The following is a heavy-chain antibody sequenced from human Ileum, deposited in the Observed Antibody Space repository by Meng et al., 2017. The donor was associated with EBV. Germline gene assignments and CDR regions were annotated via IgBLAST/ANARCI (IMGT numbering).Heavy chain of an antibody. CDR2: ISSTGSTT. D-gene: IGHD6-13*01. Sequence: VPPVASGGGLVKPGGAPRLSCAASGFTFSNYYMNWIRQAPGKGLEWVSFISSTGSTTYYADSVKGRFTVSRDNAKNSLFLQMHSLRAEDTAVYYCVYSSSFHWGQGTLVTVSS. J-gene: IGHJ4*02. V-gene: IGHV3-11*01. CDR3: VYSSSFH. CDR1: GFTFSNYY.